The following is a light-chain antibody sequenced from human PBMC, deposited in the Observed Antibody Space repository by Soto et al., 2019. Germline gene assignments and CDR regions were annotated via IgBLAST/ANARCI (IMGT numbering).Light chain of an antibody. J-gene: IGKJ3*01. Sequence: DIQMTQSPSSLSASIGDRVTITCQASQDITKYLSWYQQKPGQAPKLLIYDASNLEAGVPSRFSGIASVTDFTFTISSLQPEDIATYYCQQYDNFPFTFGPGTTVDIK. V-gene: IGKV1-33*01. CDR2: DAS. CDR1: QDITKY. CDR3: QQYDNFPFT.